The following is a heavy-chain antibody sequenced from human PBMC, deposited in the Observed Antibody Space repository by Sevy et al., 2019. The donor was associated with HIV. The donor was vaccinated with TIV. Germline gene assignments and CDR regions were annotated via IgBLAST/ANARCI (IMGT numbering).Heavy chain of an antibody. CDR2: ISSGTTYT. CDR1: GFTFSDYY. CDR3: ARDRRNYGGQYFDY. Sequence: GGSLRLSCAASGFTFSDYYMSWIRQAPGKRLEWISFISSGTTYTKYADFVRGRFTISRDNSKNSRFLQMNSLRGDDTAIYYCARDRRNYGGQYFDYWGQGTLVTVSS. D-gene: IGHD4-17*01. J-gene: IGHJ4*02. V-gene: IGHV3-11*06.